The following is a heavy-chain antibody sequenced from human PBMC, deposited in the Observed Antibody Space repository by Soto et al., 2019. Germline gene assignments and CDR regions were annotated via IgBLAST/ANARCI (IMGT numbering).Heavy chain of an antibody. V-gene: IGHV4-39*02. D-gene: IGHD6-19*01. Sequence: SETLSLTCTVSGGSISSSSYYWGWIRQPPGKGLEWIGSIYYSGSTYYNPSLKSRVTISVDTSKNQFSLKLSSVTAADTAVYYCARDASMWQWLVDFDYWGQGTLVTVSS. J-gene: IGHJ4*02. CDR3: ARDASMWQWLVDFDY. CDR1: GGSISSSSYY. CDR2: IYYSGST.